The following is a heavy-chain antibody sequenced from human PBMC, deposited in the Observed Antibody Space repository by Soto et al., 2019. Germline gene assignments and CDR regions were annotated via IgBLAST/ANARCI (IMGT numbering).Heavy chain of an antibody. D-gene: IGHD4-17*01. J-gene: IGHJ4*02. CDR2: ISSSSSYI. V-gene: IGHV3-21*01. Sequence: EVQLVESGGGLVKPGGSLRLSCAASGFTFSGYSLNWVRQAPGKGLEWVSSISSSSSYIYYADSVKGRFTISRDNAKKTPDLQMYSLRAEDTAVYYCARSFYGDYPFDYWGQGTLVTVSS. CDR3: ARSFYGDYPFDY. CDR1: GFTFSGYS.